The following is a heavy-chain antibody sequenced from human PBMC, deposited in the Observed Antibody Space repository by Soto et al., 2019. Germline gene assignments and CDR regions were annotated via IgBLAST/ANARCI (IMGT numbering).Heavy chain of an antibody. CDR2: MNPNSGNT. J-gene: IGHJ6*02. Sequence: GASVKVSCKASGYTFTSYDINWVRQATGQGLEWMGWMNPNSGNTGYAQKFQGRVTMTRNTSISTAYMELSSLRSEDTAVYYCTTSLFPQDYYYYGMDVWGQGTTVTVSS. CDR3: TTSLFPQDYYYYGMDV. CDR1: GYTFTSYD. V-gene: IGHV1-8*01.